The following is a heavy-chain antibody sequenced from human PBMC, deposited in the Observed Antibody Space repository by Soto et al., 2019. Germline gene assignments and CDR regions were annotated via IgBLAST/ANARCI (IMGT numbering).Heavy chain of an antibody. CDR2: ISGSGSAI. J-gene: IGHJ4*02. V-gene: IGHV3-48*03. D-gene: IGHD3-3*01. CDR3: ARATYDDY. Sequence: EVQLVESGGGLVQPGGSLRLSCAASGFTFSSYEMSWVRQAPGRGLEWVSYISGSGSAIYYADSVNGRFTIARDNAKSSLYLKMNSLRAEDTALYYCARATYDDYWGQGTLVTVSS. CDR1: GFTFSSYE.